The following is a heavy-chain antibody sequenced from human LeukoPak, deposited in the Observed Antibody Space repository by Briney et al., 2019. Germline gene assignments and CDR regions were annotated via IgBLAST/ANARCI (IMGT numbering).Heavy chain of an antibody. Sequence: SETLSLTCTVSGGSFSSYYWSWIRQPPGKGLEWIGYISNSGDTNYTPSLKSRVAMSVDTSKKQYSLKLNSVTSADTAVYFCARDGAPGGSAYFDYWGQGTLVTVSS. J-gene: IGHJ4*02. D-gene: IGHD3-16*01. V-gene: IGHV4-59*01. CDR2: ISNSGDT. CDR1: GGSFSSYY. CDR3: ARDGAPGGSAYFDY.